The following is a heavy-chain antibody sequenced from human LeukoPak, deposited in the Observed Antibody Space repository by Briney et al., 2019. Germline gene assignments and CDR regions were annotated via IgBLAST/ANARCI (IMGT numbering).Heavy chain of an antibody. CDR1: GFTVSSNY. CDR2: IYSGGST. Sequence: GGSLRLSCAASGFTVSSNYMSWVRQAPGKGLEWVSVIYSGGSTYCADSVKGRFTISRDNSKNTLYLQMNSLRAEDTAVYYCARVWIQLWSFDYWGQGTLVTVSS. V-gene: IGHV3-66*01. J-gene: IGHJ4*02. D-gene: IGHD5-18*01. CDR3: ARVWIQLWSFDY.